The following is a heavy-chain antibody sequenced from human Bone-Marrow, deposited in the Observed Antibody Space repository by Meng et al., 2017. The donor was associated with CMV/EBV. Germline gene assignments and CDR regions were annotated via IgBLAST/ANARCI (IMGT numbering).Heavy chain of an antibody. CDR3: ARECGDLGYCSSTSCWNDAFDI. CDR2: ISWDGSST. CDR1: GFTFDDYT. J-gene: IGHJ3*02. D-gene: IGHD2-2*01. Sequence: GGSLRLSCVASGFTFDDYTMNWVRQAPGKGLEWVSFISWDGSSTHYADSVKGRFTISRDNSKNSLYLQMNSLRTEDTAVYYCARECGDLGYCSSTSCWNDAFDIWGQGTMVTVSS. V-gene: IGHV3-43*01.